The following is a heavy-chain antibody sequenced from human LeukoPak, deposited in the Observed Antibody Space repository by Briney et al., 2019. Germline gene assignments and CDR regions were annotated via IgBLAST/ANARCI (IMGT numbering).Heavy chain of an antibody. CDR2: IYYSGST. Sequence: SETLSLTCTVSGGSISSGGYYWGWIRQHPGKGLEWIGYIYYSGSTYYNPSLKSRVTISEDTSENQFSLELNSVTVADTAVYYCARDRFLPFYSSGWMTGYYFDYWGQGTLVTVSS. V-gene: IGHV4-31*03. J-gene: IGHJ4*02. CDR1: GGSISSGGYY. D-gene: IGHD6-19*01. CDR3: ARDRFLPFYSSGWMTGYYFDY.